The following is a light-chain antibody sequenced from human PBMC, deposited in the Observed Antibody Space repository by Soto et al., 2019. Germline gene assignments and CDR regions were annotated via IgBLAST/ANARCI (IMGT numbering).Light chain of an antibody. CDR1: QSVSSSY. Sequence: EIVLTQSPGTLSLSPGERATLSCRASQSVSSSYLAWYQQKPGQAPRLLISGASSRDTGIPDRFSGSGSGTDFTLTISRLEPEDFALYYCQQYDSSPGTFGQGTKVEIK. CDR2: GAS. CDR3: QQYDSSPGT. V-gene: IGKV3-20*01. J-gene: IGKJ1*01.